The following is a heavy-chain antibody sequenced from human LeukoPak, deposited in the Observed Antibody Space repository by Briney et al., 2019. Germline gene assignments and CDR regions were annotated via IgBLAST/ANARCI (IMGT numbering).Heavy chain of an antibody. CDR3: AREPDYYDSSEWGPRQIAPEKPFDY. CDR2: ISSSSSYI. D-gene: IGHD3-22*01. Sequence: GGSLRLSCAASGFTFSSYSMNWVRQAPGKGLEWVSSISSSSSYIYYADSVKGRFTISRDNAKNSLYLQMNSLRAEDTAVYYCAREPDYYDSSEWGPRQIAPEKPFDYWGQGTLVTVSS. V-gene: IGHV3-21*01. J-gene: IGHJ4*02. CDR1: GFTFSSYS.